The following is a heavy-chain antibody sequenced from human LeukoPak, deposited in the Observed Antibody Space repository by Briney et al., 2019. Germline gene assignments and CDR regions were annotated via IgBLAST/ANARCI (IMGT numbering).Heavy chain of an antibody. CDR3: AGRPMVRGVIVP. CDR1: GGSISSYY. D-gene: IGHD3-10*01. V-gene: IGHV4-4*07. CDR2: IYTSGST. Sequence: SETLSLTCTVSGGSISSYYWSWIRQPARKGLEWIGRIYTSGSTNYNPSLKSRVTMSVDTSKNQFSLKLSSVTAADTAVYYCAGRPMVRGVIVPWGQGTLVTVSS. J-gene: IGHJ5*02.